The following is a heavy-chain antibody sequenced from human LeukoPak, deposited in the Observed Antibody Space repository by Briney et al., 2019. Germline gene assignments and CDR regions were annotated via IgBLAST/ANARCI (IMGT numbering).Heavy chain of an antibody. Sequence: PSETLSLTCAVYGGSFSGYYWSWIRQPPGKGLEWIGEINHSGGTNYNPSLKSRVTISVDTSKNQFSLKLSSVTAADTAVYYCARQGYCSSTSCYKGDYWGQGTLVTVSS. D-gene: IGHD2-2*02. CDR2: INHSGGT. CDR3: ARQGYCSSTSCYKGDY. V-gene: IGHV4-34*01. CDR1: GGSFSGYY. J-gene: IGHJ4*02.